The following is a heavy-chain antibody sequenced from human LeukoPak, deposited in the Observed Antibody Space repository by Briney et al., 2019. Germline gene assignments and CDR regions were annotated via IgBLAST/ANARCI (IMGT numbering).Heavy chain of an antibody. J-gene: IGHJ4*02. Sequence: PGGSLRLSCAASGFTVSSNYMSWVRQAPGKGLEWVANIKQDGSEKYYVDSVKGRFTISRDNAKNSLYLQMNGLRAEDTAVYYCARDLSFYGSSGSFDYWGQGTLVTVSS. CDR2: IKQDGSEK. CDR3: ARDLSFYGSSGSFDY. CDR1: GFTVSSNY. D-gene: IGHD3-22*01. V-gene: IGHV3-7*01.